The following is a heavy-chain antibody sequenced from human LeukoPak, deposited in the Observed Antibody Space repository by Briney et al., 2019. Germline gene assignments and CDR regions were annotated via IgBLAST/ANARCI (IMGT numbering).Heavy chain of an antibody. D-gene: IGHD1-7*01. CDR3: ARNSDNWNYPYYYYGMDV. Sequence: ASVKVSCTASGYTFTGYYMHWVRQAPGQGLEWMGWINPNSGGTNYAQKFQGRVTMTRDTSISTAYMELSRLRSDDTAVYYCARNSDNWNYPYYYYGMDVWGQGTTVTVSS. CDR1: GYTFTGYY. V-gene: IGHV1-2*02. J-gene: IGHJ6*02. CDR2: INPNSGGT.